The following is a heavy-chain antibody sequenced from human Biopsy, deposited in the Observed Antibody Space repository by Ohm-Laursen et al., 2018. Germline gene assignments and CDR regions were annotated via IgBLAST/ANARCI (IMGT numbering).Heavy chain of an antibody. CDR2: IFYRGST. J-gene: IGHJ5*02. CDR1: GGSISNNNYY. Sequence: SDTLSLTCTVSGGSISNNNYYWGWIRQPPGKGLEWIGSIFYRGSTHHKPSLKSQVNISVDTSKNQFSLKLNSVTAADTAVYYCARDCDTSGYYYVSWGQGTLVTVSS. V-gene: IGHV4-39*01. CDR3: ARDCDTSGYYYVS. D-gene: IGHD3-22*01.